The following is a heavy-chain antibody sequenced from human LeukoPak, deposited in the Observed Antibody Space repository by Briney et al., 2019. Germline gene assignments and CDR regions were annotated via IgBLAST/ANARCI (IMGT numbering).Heavy chain of an antibody. CDR2: ISGSGSNT. J-gene: IGHJ4*02. V-gene: IGHV3-23*01. Sequence: GGSLRLSCAASGFTFSNYAMRWFRQAPGKGLDWVSAISGSGSNTYYADSVKGRFTISRDNSKNTLYLQMNSLRAEDTAVYYCAKDRSTVVTPINWGQGTLVTVSS. CDR3: AKDRSTVVTPIN. D-gene: IGHD4-23*01. CDR1: GFTFSNYA.